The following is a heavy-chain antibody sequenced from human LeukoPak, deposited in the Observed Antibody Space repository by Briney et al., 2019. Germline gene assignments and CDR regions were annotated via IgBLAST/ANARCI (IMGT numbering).Heavy chain of an antibody. CDR3: ARSRSSTKKTPREPSDLAY. Sequence: PGGSLRLSCAASGFTFSDYYMSWIRQAPGKGLEWVSYISSSGSTIYYADSVKGRFTISRDNAKNSLYLQMNSLRAEDTAVYYCARSRSSTKKTPREPSDLAYWGQGTLVTVSS. V-gene: IGHV3-11*01. CDR1: GFTFSDYY. D-gene: IGHD2-2*01. J-gene: IGHJ4*02. CDR2: ISSSGSTI.